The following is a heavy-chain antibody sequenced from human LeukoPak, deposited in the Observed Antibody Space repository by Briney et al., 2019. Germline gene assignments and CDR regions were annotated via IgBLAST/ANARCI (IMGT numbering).Heavy chain of an antibody. D-gene: IGHD2-2*01. CDR2: IYSGGST. V-gene: IGHV3-53*01. CDR1: GFPVSTYY. Sequence: GGSLRLSCAASGFPVSTYYMTWVRQAPGKGLECVSVIYSGGSTYYADSVKGRFTVSRDNSKNTLYLQMNSLRAEDTAMYYCARGLGYCTSTTCLLPFDYWGQGTLVTVSS. J-gene: IGHJ4*02. CDR3: ARGLGYCTSTTCLLPFDY.